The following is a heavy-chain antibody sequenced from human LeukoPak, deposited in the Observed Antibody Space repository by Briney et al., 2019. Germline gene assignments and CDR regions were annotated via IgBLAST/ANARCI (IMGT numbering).Heavy chain of an antibody. D-gene: IGHD3-3*01. V-gene: IGHV4-34*01. Sequence: PSETLSLTCAVYGGSFSGYYWSWIRQPPGKGLEWIGEINHSGSTNYNPSLKSRVTMSVDTSKNQFSLKLSSVTAADTAVYYCARINYDFWSGYYSLSDAFDIWGQGTMVTVSS. CDR3: ARINYDFWSGYYSLSDAFDI. J-gene: IGHJ3*02. CDR2: INHSGST. CDR1: GGSFSGYY.